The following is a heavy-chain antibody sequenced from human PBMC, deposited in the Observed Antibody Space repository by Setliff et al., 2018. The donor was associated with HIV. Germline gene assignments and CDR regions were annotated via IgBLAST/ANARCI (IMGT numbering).Heavy chain of an antibody. V-gene: IGHV3-66*01. J-gene: IGHJ4*02. CDR1: GFTFNNCE. Sequence: GGSLRLSCAASGFTFNNCEMNWVRQAPGKGLEWVSVINGGTTTYYADSVKGRFTVSRDGSKNMIFLQMNSLRVDDTAVYYCARGRVLEWLLNHWGQGTRVTVSS. CDR3: ARGRVLEWLLNH. CDR2: INGGTTT. D-gene: IGHD3-3*01.